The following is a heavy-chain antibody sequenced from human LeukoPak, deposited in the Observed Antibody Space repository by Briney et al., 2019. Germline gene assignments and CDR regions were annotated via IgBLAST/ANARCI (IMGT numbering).Heavy chain of an antibody. Sequence: GGSLRLSCAASGFTFSSYEMNWVRQAPGKGLEWVSVIYSGGSTYYADSVKGRFTISRDNSKNTLYLQMNSLRAEDTAVYYCARDPGVVGPLWGQGTLVTVSS. D-gene: IGHD2-2*01. V-gene: IGHV3-66*01. CDR2: IYSGGST. CDR1: GFTFSSYE. J-gene: IGHJ4*02. CDR3: ARDPGVVGPL.